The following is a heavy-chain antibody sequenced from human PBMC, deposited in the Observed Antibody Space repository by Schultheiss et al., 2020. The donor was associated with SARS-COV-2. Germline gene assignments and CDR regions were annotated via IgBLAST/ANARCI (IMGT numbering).Heavy chain of an antibody. Sequence: TLSLTCTVSGGSISSYYWSWIRQPPGKGLEWIGYIYYSGSTNYNPSLKSRVTISVDTSKNQFSLKLSSVTAADTAVYYCARGGPYYDFWSGYYRNWFDPWGQGTLVTVSS. J-gene: IGHJ5*02. CDR1: GGSISSYY. V-gene: IGHV4-59*01. CDR2: IYYSGST. D-gene: IGHD3-3*01. CDR3: ARGGPYYDFWSGYYRNWFDP.